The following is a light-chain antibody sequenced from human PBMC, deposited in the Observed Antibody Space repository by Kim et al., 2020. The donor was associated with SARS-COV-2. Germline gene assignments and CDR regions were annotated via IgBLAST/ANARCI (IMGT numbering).Light chain of an antibody. V-gene: IGLV3-1*01. Sequence: SVSPEQTTTVTCSGDKLRDKYVYWYQQKPGQSPVLVMFQNSKRPSGIPERFSGSNSGNTATLTIRGTQTVEEADYYCQTWDRNMVIFGGGTKVTVL. J-gene: IGLJ2*01. CDR1: KLRDKY. CDR2: QNS. CDR3: QTWDRNMVI.